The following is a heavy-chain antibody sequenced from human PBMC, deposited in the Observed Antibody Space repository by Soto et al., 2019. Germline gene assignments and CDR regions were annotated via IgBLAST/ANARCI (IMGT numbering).Heavy chain of an antibody. CDR3: ARDYGDCFDF. D-gene: IGHD4-17*01. Sequence: SETLSLTCTVSGGSVDSGGYYWNWIRQYPGKGLEWLGYIYYRGSTYYNPSLKSRVTISLDTSKNQFSLNLSSVTAADTAVYYCARDYGDCFDFWGQGTLVTVSS. V-gene: IGHV4-61*08. CDR2: IYYRGST. J-gene: IGHJ4*02. CDR1: GGSVDSGGYY.